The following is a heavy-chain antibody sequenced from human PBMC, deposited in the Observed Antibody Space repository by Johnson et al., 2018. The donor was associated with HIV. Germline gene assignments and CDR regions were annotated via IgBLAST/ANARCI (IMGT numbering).Heavy chain of an antibody. Sequence: VLLVESGGGVVQPGRSLRLSCSASGFTFSDYAMHWVRQAPGKGLQWVVVISYDGNTKYYADSVKGRFTISRDNSKNTLYLQMNSLRAEDTAVYYCASCESDSSGRGAFDIWGKGTMVTVSS. J-gene: IGHJ3*02. D-gene: IGHD3-22*01. CDR2: ISYDGNTK. CDR3: ASCESDSSGRGAFDI. CDR1: GFTFSDYA. V-gene: IGHV3-30*04.